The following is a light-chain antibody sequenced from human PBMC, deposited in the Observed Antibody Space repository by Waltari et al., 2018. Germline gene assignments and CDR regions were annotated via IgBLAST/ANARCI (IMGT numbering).Light chain of an antibody. Sequence: EIVLTQSPGTLSLSPGESATLTCRASKSVTSLPLTWYQQELGQAPRLLIYGTSSRATGIPDRFSGSGSGTDFTLTISRLGPEDFAVYYCQQYDGEVVTFGGGTKVEI. V-gene: IGKV3-20*01. J-gene: IGKJ4*01. CDR1: KSVTSLP. CDR2: GTS. CDR3: QQYDGEVVT.